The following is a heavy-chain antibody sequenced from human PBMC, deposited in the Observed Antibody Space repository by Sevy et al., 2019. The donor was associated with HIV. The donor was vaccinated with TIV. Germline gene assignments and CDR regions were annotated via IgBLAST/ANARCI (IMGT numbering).Heavy chain of an antibody. CDR2: IYYNGRT. J-gene: IGHJ6*02. D-gene: IGHD3-3*01. V-gene: IGHV4-59*01. Sequence: SETLSLTRTVSGDSISGYYWSWIRQPPGKGLQWIGYIYYNGRTNYNPSLKRRVTISEDTSKNQFSLRLTSVTAADTAVYYCARAWSGYYYAMDVWGQGTTVTVSS. CDR3: ARAWSGYYYAMDV. CDR1: GDSISGYY.